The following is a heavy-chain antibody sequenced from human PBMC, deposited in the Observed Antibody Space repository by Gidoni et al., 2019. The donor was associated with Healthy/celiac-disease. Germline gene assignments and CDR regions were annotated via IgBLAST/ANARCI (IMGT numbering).Heavy chain of an antibody. CDR3: ASGSRGDGNMDV. CDR2: IWYDGSNK. CDR1: GFTFSSYG. J-gene: IGHJ6*02. D-gene: IGHD3-10*01. V-gene: IGHV3-33*01. Sequence: QVQLVESGGGVVPPGRSLSISCAASGFTFSSYGMHWGRQAPGKGLVCVAVIWYDGSNKYYADSVKGLFTITRDNSKNTLYMQMNSLRAEDTAGYYCASGSRGDGNMDVWGQGTTVTVSS.